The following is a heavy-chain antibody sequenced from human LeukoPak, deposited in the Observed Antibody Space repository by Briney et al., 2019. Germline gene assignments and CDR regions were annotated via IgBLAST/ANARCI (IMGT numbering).Heavy chain of an antibody. J-gene: IGHJ6*03. CDR1: GFTFSSYA. Sequence: PGRSLRLSCAASGFTFSSYAMSWVRQAPGKGLESVSAISGSGGSTYYADSVKGRFTISRDNSKNTLYLQMNSLRAEDTAVYYCARDHGNRYYYYMDVWGKRTTVTVSS. D-gene: IGHD1-26*01. CDR3: ARDHGNRYYYYMDV. CDR2: ISGSGGST. V-gene: IGHV3-23*01.